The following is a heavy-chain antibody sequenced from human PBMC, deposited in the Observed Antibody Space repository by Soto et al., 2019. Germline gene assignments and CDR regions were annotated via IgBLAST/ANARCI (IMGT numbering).Heavy chain of an antibody. CDR3: AGGSTVATPGDY. D-gene: IGHD4-17*01. J-gene: IGHJ4*02. Sequence: SETLSLTCTVSGGSISSGDYYWSWIRQPPGKGLEWIGYIYYSGSTYYNQPLKSRVTISVDTSKNQFSLKLSSVTAADTAVYYCAGGSTVATPGDYWGQGTLVTVSS. V-gene: IGHV4-30-4*01. CDR2: IYYSGST. CDR1: GGSISSGDYY.